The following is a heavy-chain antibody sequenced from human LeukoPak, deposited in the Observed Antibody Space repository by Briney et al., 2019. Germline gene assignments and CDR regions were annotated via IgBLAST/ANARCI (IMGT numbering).Heavy chain of an antibody. CDR1: GFTFSSYG. CDR3: ARDADGVTGDY. J-gene: IGHJ4*02. Sequence: PGGSLRLSCAPSGFTFSSYGMHWVRQAPGKGLEWVAVIWYDGSNKYYADPVKGRFTISRDNSKNTLYLQMNSLRAEDTAVYYCARDADGVTGDYWGQGTLVTVSS. CDR2: IWYDGSNK. V-gene: IGHV3-33*01. D-gene: IGHD5-24*01.